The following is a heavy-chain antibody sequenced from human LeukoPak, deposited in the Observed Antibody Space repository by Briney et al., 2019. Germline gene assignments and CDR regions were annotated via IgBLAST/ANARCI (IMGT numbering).Heavy chain of an antibody. J-gene: IGHJ4*02. CDR1: GFTFSSYW. CDR3: ARPLFNRYYFDY. Sequence: GGSLRLSCAASGFTFSSYWMSWVRQAPGEGLEWVANIKQDGSEKYYVDSVKGRFTISRDNAKNSLYLQMNSLRAEDTAVYYCARPLFNRYYFDYWGQGTLVTVFS. CDR2: IKQDGSEK. V-gene: IGHV3-7*05.